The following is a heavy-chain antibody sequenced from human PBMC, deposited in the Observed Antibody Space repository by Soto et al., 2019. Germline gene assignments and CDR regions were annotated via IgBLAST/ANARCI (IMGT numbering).Heavy chain of an antibody. CDR2: INPSGGST. J-gene: IGHJ6*02. V-gene: IGHV1-46*01. CDR3: ARDAVRITIFGVVPKVYYYYGMDV. Sequence: ASVKVSCKASGYTFTSYYMQWVRQAPGQGLEWMGIINPSGGSTSYAQKFQGRVTMTRDTSTSTVYMELSSLRSEDTAVYYCARDAVRITIFGVVPKVYYYYGMDVWGQGTTVTVSS. D-gene: IGHD3-3*01. CDR1: GYTFTSYY.